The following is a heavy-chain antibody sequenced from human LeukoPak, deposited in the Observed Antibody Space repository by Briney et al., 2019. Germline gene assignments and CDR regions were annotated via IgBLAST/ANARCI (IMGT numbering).Heavy chain of an antibody. D-gene: IGHD6-13*01. V-gene: IGHV1-46*01. J-gene: IGHJ3*02. CDR3: ARLHSSSWYHDAFDI. CDR1: GYTFTSYY. CDR2: INPSGGST. Sequence: ASVKVSCKASGYTFTSYYMHWVRQAPGQGLEWMGIINPSGGSTSYAQKFQGRVTMTRDTSTSTVCMELSSLRSEDTAVYYCARLHSSSWYHDAFDIWGQGTMVTVSS.